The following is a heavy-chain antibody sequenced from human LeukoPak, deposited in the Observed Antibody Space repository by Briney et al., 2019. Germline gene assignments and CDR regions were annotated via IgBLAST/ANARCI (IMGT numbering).Heavy chain of an antibody. V-gene: IGHV5-10-1*01. CDR1: GYSFISYW. CDR2: IDPSDSYT. D-gene: IGHD3-22*01. CDR3: ARAYSSGYKFDY. Sequence: GESLKISCKGSGYSFISYWISWVRQTPGKGLEWMGTIDPSDSYTNYSPSFQGHVTISADKSISTAYLQWSSLKASDTAMYYCARAYSSGYKFDYWGQGTLVTVSS. J-gene: IGHJ4*02.